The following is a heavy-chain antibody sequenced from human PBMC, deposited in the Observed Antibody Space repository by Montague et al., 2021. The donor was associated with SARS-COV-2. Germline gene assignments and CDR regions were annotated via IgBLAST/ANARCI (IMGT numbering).Heavy chain of an antibody. V-gene: IGHV4-39*01. D-gene: IGHD1-26*01. CDR2: IYYSGST. CDR1: GGSISSSSYY. J-gene: IGHJ4*02. Sequence: SETLSLTCTVSGGSISSSSYYWGWIRQPPGKGLEWIGSIYYSGSTHYNPSLKSRVTISVGTSRNQFSLKLSSVTAADTAVYYCVEIVGAADYWGQGTLATVSS. CDR3: VEIVGAADY.